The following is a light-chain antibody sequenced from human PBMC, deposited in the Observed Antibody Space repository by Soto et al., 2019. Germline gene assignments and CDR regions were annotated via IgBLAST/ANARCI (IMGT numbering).Light chain of an antibody. CDR3: QQYNSYSVWT. V-gene: IGKV1-5*01. CDR1: QRISSW. J-gene: IGKJ1*01. CDR2: DAS. Sequence: DIQMTQSPSTLSASVGDRVTITCRASQRISSWLAWYQQKPGKAPKLLIYDASSLESGVPSRFSGSGSGTEFTLTISSLQPDDFATYYCQQYNSYSVWTFGQGTKVEIK.